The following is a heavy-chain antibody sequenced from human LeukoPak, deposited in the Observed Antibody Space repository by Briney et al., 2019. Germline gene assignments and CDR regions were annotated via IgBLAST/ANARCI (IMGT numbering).Heavy chain of an antibody. J-gene: IGHJ4*02. CDR2: ISWNSGSI. D-gene: IGHD5-24*01. CDR3: ARDQLQGDFGFDY. V-gene: IGHV3-9*01. Sequence: GGSLRLSCAASGLMFDDYAMYWVRQAPGKGLEWVSGISWNSGSIGYADSVKGRFTISRDNAKNSLYLQMSSLRAEDTAVYYCARDQLQGDFGFDYWGQGILVSVSS. CDR1: GLMFDDYA.